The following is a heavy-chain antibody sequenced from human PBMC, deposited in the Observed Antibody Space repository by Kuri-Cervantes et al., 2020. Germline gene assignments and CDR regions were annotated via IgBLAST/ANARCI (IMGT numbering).Heavy chain of an antibody. Sequence: GESLKISCAASGITFSSYAMTWVRQAPGRGLEWVSAISDSASATYSADSVKGRFTISRDNSKNTLYLQINSLRAEDTAVYFCAKGIRSGWSSYYYYMDVWGKGTTVTVSS. D-gene: IGHD6-19*01. CDR1: GITFSSYA. CDR2: ISDSASAT. CDR3: AKGIRSGWSSYYYYMDV. J-gene: IGHJ6*03. V-gene: IGHV3-23*01.